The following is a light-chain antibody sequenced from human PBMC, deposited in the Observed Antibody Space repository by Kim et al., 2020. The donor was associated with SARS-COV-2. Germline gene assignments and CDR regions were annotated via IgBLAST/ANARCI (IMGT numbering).Light chain of an antibody. CDR2: QDS. CDR3: QAWDSSTVV. Sequence: SYELTQPPSVSVSPGQTASITCSGDKLGDKYACWYQQKPGQSPVLVLYQDSKRPSGIPERFSGSNSWNTATLTISGTQAMDEADYYCQAWDSSTVVFCGGTQLTVL. CDR1: KLGDKY. J-gene: IGLJ2*01. V-gene: IGLV3-1*01.